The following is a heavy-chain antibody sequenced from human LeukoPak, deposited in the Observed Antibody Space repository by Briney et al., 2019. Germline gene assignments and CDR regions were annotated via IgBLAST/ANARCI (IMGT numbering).Heavy chain of an antibody. CDR3: ASTIWPTATDY. CDR2: ISSSSSYI. V-gene: IGHV3-21*01. D-gene: IGHD4-11*01. J-gene: IGHJ4*02. Sequence: GGSLRLSCAASGFTFSSYSMNWVRQAPGKGLEWVSSISSSSSYIYYADSVKGRFTISRDNAKNSLYLQMNSLRAEDTAVYYCASTIWPTATDYWGQGTLVTVSS. CDR1: GFTFSSYS.